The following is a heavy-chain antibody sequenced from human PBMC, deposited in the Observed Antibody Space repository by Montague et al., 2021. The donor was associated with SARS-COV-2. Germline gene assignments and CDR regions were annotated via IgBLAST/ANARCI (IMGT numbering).Heavy chain of an antibody. CDR3: LQGYYFDS. D-gene: IGHD5-24*01. J-gene: IGHJ4*02. CDR2: TYYRSKWYN. V-gene: IGHV6-1*01. CDR1: GDSVSSHTAA. Sequence: CAISGDSVSSHTAAWNWIRQSPSRGLEWLGRTYYRSKWYNDYAVSVKSRITTDADTSKNHFSLQLKSMTPEDTAVYYCLQGYYFDSWGQGTLVTVSS.